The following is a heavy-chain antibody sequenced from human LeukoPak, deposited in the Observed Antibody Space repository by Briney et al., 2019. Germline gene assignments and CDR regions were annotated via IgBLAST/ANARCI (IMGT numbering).Heavy chain of an antibody. CDR1: GGSISSSSFY. CDR2: LYYTGTT. V-gene: IGHV4-39*01. CDR3: ARRPRGDYKAWFDP. Sequence: SETLSLTCTVSGGSISSSSFYWGWIRQPPGKGLEWIGSLYYTGTTYYNPSLRSRVTISVDTSKNQFSLKVRSVTAADTAVYYCARRPRGDYKAWFDPWGQGTLVTVSS. J-gene: IGHJ5*02. D-gene: IGHD5-24*01.